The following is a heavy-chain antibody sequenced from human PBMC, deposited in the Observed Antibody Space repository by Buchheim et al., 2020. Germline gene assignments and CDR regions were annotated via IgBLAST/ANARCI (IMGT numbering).Heavy chain of an antibody. D-gene: IGHD3-3*01. CDR1: GGSISSSNYY. J-gene: IGHJ4*02. CDR2: IYYTGNT. CDR3: ARRFLDGYFNF. Sequence: QLQLQESGPGLVKPSGTLSLTCNVSGGSISSSNYYWGWIRQPPGKGLEWIGSIYYTGNTFYKPSLDSRVTIDVDTSKNQFSLKVNSVTAADTALYYCARRFLDGYFNFWGQGTL. V-gene: IGHV4-39*01.